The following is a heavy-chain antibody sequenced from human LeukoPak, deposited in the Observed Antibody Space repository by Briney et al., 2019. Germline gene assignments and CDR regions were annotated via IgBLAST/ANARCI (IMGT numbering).Heavy chain of an antibody. D-gene: IGHD6-6*01. CDR2: IKGNNDGGTT. CDR1: GFTLNNAW. Sequence: PGGSLRLSCVASGFTLNNAWMSWVRQAPGEGLEWVGHIKGNNDGGTTDHAPPVKGRFTISRDDSKNTLSLQMNSLKTEDTAVYYCCKVVRGKNFFENWGQGTLVAVSS. CDR3: CKVVRGKNFFEN. J-gene: IGHJ4*02. V-gene: IGHV3-15*01.